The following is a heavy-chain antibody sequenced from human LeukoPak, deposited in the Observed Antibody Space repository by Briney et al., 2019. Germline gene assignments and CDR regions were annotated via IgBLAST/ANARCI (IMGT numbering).Heavy chain of an antibody. CDR1: GLTVSDNY. Sequence: RAGRSLRLSCAASGLTVSDNYTSWVRQAPGKGLEWGSIIYTGGNTYYAASVKGRFAISRDNSKNTLYLQMTSLRAHDTAVYYCVRDFASCTGGSCYGDYWGQGALVTVSS. D-gene: IGHD2-15*01. CDR2: IYTGGNT. CDR3: VRDFASCTGGSCYGDY. J-gene: IGHJ4*02. V-gene: IGHV3-53*01.